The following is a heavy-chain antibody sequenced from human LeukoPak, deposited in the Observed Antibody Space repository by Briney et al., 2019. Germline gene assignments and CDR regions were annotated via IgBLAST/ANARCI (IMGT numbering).Heavy chain of an antibody. Sequence: PGGSLRLSCAASGFTFSDYSMNWVRQTPGKGLEWVSSISSSTTYIYYADSVKGRFTISRDNARNSLYLQMNSLRAEDTAVYYCARSPFHVVARVHHGLDYWGQGTLVTVSS. CDR3: ARSPFHVVARVHHGLDY. CDR2: ISSSTTYI. CDR1: GFTFSDYS. V-gene: IGHV3-21*01. J-gene: IGHJ4*02. D-gene: IGHD5-12*01.